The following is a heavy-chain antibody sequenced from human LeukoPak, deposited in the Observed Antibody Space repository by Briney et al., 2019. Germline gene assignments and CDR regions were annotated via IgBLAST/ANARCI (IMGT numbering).Heavy chain of an antibody. CDR1: GFTFSTYW. CDR2: INQDGSEK. D-gene: IGHD2-2*01. V-gene: IGHV3-7*01. J-gene: IGHJ4*02. Sequence: GGSLRLSCSASGFTFSTYWMNWVRQTPGKGLEWVANINQDGSEKYYVDSVKGRFTISRDNAKNSLYLQVNSLRAEDTAVYYCAKDKNALCSITCRSEFDYWGQGTLVTVSS. CDR3: AKDKNALCSITCRSEFDY.